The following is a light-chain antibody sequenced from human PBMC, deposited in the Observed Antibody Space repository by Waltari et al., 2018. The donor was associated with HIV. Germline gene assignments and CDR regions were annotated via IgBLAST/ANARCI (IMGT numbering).Light chain of an antibody. CDR1: QSIDNW. Sequence: DIQMTQSPSNLSASVGDTVVITCRASQSIDNWLAWYQQKPGRATRLLVSRTSLLESGVSSRFRGSGSGTEFTLTIRSLQPDDIGTYYCQQYSTHYAFGQGTRVE. CDR3: QQYSTHYA. CDR2: RTS. J-gene: IGKJ2*01. V-gene: IGKV1-5*03.